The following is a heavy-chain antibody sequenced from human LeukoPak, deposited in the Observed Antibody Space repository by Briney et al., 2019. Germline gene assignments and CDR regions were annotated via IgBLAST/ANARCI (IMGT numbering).Heavy chain of an antibody. D-gene: IGHD1-26*01. CDR1: GFTFSTSA. V-gene: IGHV3-23*01. CDR3: AKAGSIRFDY. J-gene: IGHJ4*02. CDR2: ISGRSGST. Sequence: AGGSLRLPCAASGFTFSTSAMSWVRQAPGKGLEWVSGISGRSGSTYYADSVKGRFTISRDNSKNTLYLQMNSLRAEDTAVYYCAKAGSIRFDYWGQGTLVTVSS.